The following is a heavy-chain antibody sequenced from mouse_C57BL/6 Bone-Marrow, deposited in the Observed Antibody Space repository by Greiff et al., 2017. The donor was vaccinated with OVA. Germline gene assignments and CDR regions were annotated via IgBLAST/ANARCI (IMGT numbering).Heavy chain of an antibody. V-gene: IGHV1-69*01. Sequence: QVHVKQPGAELVMPGASVKLSCKASGYTFTSYWMHWVKQRPGQGLAWIGEIDPSDSYTNYNQKFKGKSTLTVDKSSSTAYMQLSSLTSEDSAVYYCARGTTVVKDYAMDYWGEGTSVTVSS. D-gene: IGHD1-1*01. CDR3: ARGTTVVKDYAMDY. J-gene: IGHJ4*01. CDR2: IDPSDSYT. CDR1: GYTFTSYW.